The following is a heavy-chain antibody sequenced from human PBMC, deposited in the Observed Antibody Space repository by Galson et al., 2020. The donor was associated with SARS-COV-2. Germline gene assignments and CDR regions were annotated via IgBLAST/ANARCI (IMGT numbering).Heavy chain of an antibody. Sequence: GGSLRLSCAASGFTFSSYWMSWVRQAPGKGLEWVANIKQDGSEKYYVDSVKGRFTISRDNAKNSLFLQMSSLGADDTAVYYCGRDSSRLGPWGQGTLVTVSS. CDR1: GFTFSSYW. D-gene: IGHD6-19*01. CDR3: GRDSSRLGP. V-gene: IGHV3-7*01. J-gene: IGHJ5*02. CDR2: IKQDGSEK.